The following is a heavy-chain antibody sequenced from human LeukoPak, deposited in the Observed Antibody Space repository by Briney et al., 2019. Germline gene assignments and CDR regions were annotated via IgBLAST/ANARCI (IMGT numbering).Heavy chain of an antibody. J-gene: IGHJ5*02. Sequence: SVKVSCKASGGTFSSYAISWVRQAPGQGLEWMGRIIPILGIANYAQKFQGRVTITADKSTSTAYMELSSLRSEDTAVYYCARGVDGGNSDWFDPWGQGTLVTVFS. V-gene: IGHV1-69*04. CDR3: ARGVDGGNSDWFDP. CDR1: GGTFSSYA. CDR2: IIPILGIA. D-gene: IGHD4-23*01.